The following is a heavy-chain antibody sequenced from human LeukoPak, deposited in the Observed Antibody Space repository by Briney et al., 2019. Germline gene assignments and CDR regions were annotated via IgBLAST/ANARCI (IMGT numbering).Heavy chain of an antibody. V-gene: IGHV3-73*01. D-gene: IGHD1-26*01. CDR2: ISAKSHKYAT. CDR3: TRTGPDGAVDDFDC. J-gene: IGHJ4*02. CDR1: GFTFSVSD. Sequence: PGGSLTLSCAASGFTFSVSDMHWVRQASGKGLEWVGRISAKSHKYATAYAESVKGRFTVSRDDSKNTAYLQMNSLKIEDTAVYYCTRTGPDGAVDDFDCWGQGTLVTVSS.